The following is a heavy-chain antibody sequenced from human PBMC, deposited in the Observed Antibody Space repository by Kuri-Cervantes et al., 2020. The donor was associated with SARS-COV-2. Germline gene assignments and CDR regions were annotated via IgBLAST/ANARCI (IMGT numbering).Heavy chain of an antibody. Sequence: LRLSCTVSGGSISSGDYYWSWIRQPPGKGLEWIGYIYYSGSTYYNPSLKSRVTISVDTSKNQFSLKLSSVTAADTAVYYCARVAGYSSSPMNFDYWGQGTLVTVSS. J-gene: IGHJ4*02. CDR1: GGSISSGDYY. CDR3: ARVAGYSSSPMNFDY. CDR2: IYYSGST. V-gene: IGHV4-30-4*08. D-gene: IGHD6-6*01.